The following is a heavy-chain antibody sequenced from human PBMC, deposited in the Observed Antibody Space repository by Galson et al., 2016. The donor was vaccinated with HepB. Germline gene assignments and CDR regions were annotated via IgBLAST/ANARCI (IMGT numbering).Heavy chain of an antibody. V-gene: IGHV4-34*01. J-gene: IGHJ3*02. CDR3: ARGRLRWGIIAAATPKIHAFDI. D-gene: IGHD2-15*01. Sequence: LSLTCAVYGASFSGYYWSWIRQPPGKGLEWIGEINYSGSTNYNPSLKGRVTISVDASKNQFSLKLSSVTAADTAVYYCARGRLRWGIIAAATPKIHAFDIWGQGTMVTVSS. CDR2: INYSGST. CDR1: GASFSGYY.